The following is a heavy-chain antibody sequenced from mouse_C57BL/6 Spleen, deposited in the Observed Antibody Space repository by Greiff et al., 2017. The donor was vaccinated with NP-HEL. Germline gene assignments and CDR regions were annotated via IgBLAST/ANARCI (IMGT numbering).Heavy chain of an antibody. D-gene: IGHD2-4*01. CDR1: GYTFTSYG. CDR3: ARRDYDSYYFDY. CDR2: IYPRSGNT. V-gene: IGHV1-81*01. Sequence: VKLMESGAELARPGASVKLSCKASGYTFTSYGISWVKQRTGQGLEWIGEIYPRSGNTYYNEKFKGKATLTADKSSSTAYMELRSLTSEDSAVYFCARRDYDSYYFDYWGQGTTLTVSS. J-gene: IGHJ2*01.